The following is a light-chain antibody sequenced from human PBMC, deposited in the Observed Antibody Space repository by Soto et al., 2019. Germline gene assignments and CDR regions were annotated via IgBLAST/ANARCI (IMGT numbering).Light chain of an antibody. V-gene: IGLV2-11*01. CDR1: SSDVGDYNY. Sequence: QSVLTQPRSVSGSPGQSVTISCTGTSSDVGDYNYVSWYQQHPGKAPKLMLYDVNKRPSGVPDRFSGSKSGNTASLTISGLQAEDEADYYCCSYAGTYTQIFGGGTQLTVL. CDR3: CSYAGTYTQI. CDR2: DVN. J-gene: IGLJ2*01.